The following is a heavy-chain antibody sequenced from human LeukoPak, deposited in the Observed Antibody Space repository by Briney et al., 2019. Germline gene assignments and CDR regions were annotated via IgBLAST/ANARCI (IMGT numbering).Heavy chain of an antibody. CDR1: GNSMTRYY. CDR3: ARDDWIPGYCSSSSNCLDAFDI. CDR2: IYYSGST. D-gene: IGHD2-2*03. V-gene: IGHV4-59*01. J-gene: IGHJ3*02. Sequence: SETLSLTCTVSGNSMTRYYWNWIRQPPGKGLEWIGYIYYSGSTNYNPSLKSRVTISVDTSKNQFSLRLNSVTAADTAVYYCARDDWIPGYCSSSSNCLDAFDIWGPGTMVTVSS.